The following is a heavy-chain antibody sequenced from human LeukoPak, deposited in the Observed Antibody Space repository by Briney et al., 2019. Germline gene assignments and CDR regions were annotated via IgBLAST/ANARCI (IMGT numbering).Heavy chain of an antibody. V-gene: IGHV4-59*01. J-gene: IGHJ4*02. CDR2: IYYSGST. Sequence: PSETLSLTCTVSGGSISSYYWSWIRQPPGKGLEWIGYIYYSGSTNYSPSLKSRVTISVDTSKNQFSLKLSSVTAAGTAVYYCARREKSPYYFDYWGQGTLVTVSS. CDR3: ARREKSPYYFDY. CDR1: GGSISSYY.